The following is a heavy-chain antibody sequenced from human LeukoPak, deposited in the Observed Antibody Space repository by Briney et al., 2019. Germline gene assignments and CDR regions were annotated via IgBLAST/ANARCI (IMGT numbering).Heavy chain of an antibody. J-gene: IGHJ5*02. CDR3: ARINAQCHNLWIGYPHGWFDP. CDR2: IKQVGGEN. CDR1: GFTFSSYW. V-gene: IGHV3-7*01. Sequence: PGGSLRLSCAASGFTFSSYWMTWVRQAPGKGLEWVANIKQVGGENNYVDSVKGPFTISRDNVKNSVYLQMDSVRGEDTAVYYCARINAQCHNLWIGYPHGWFDPWGQGTLVTASS. D-gene: IGHD3-3*01.